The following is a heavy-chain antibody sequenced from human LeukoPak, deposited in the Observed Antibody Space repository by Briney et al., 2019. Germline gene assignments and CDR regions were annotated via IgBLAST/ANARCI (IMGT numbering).Heavy chain of an antibody. J-gene: IGHJ4*02. D-gene: IGHD5-18*01. CDR2: IYPNSGGT. CDR1: GYTFTDYY. Sequence: GASVKVSCKASGYTFTDYYMYWVRQAPGQGLECMGWIYPNSGGTNYAQKFQGRVTMTRDTSTSTAYMELTSLTFDDTAVYYCARDGDAVMVDFDYWGQGTLVTVSS. CDR3: ARDGDAVMVDFDY. V-gene: IGHV1-2*02.